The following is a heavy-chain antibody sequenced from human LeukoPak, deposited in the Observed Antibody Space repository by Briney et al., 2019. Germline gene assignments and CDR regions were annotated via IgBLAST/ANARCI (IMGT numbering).Heavy chain of an antibody. CDR2: IYYSGST. CDR1: GGSISSSNW. V-gene: IGHV4-4*02. CDR3: ASCEVPSVYYGMDV. J-gene: IGHJ6*02. D-gene: IGHD5/OR15-5a*01. Sequence: KASGTLSLTCAVSGGSISSSNWWSWVRQHPGKGLEWIGYIYYSGSTYYNPSLKSRVTISVDTSKNQFSLKLSSVTAADTAVYYCASCEVPSVYYGMDVWGQGTTVTVSS.